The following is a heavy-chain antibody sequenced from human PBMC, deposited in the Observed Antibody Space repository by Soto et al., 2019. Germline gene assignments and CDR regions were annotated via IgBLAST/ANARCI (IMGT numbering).Heavy chain of an antibody. Sequence: EVQLVESGGGLVQPGLSLRRSCVASEFHLMTHWMTWVRQAPGKGLEWVAKIDRDGNEKAYVGSVRGRFTISRDNAKNSLYVQMNSLRTEDTAVYYCVREAWIGRDDAFDMWVQGTMVIVSS. CDR1: EFHLMTHW. CDR3: VREAWIGRDDAFDM. CDR2: IDRDGNEK. J-gene: IGHJ3*02. D-gene: IGHD1-1*01. V-gene: IGHV3-7*04.